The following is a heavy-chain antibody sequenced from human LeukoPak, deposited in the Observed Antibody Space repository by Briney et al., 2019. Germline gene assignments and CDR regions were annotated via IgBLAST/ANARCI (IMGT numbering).Heavy chain of an antibody. CDR2: IYYSGST. D-gene: IGHD1-7*01. J-gene: IGHJ4*02. V-gene: IGHV4-31*03. Sequence: PSETLSLTCTVSGGSISSGGYYWSWIRQHPGKGLEWIGYIYYSGSTYYNPSLKSRVTISVDTSKNQFSLKLSSVTAADTAVYYCARTITGTTGVPRYFDYWGQGTLVTVSS. CDR1: GGSISSGGYY. CDR3: ARTITGTTGVPRYFDY.